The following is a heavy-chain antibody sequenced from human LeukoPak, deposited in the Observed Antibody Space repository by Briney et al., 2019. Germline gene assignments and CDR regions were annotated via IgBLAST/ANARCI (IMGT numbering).Heavy chain of an antibody. CDR2: ISSSSSYI. Sequence: GGSLRLSCAASGFTFSSYSMNWVRQAPGKGLEWVSSISSSSSYIYYADSVKGRFTISRDNAKNSLYLQMNSLRAEDTAVYYCARGYGANSYYYYGMDVWGQGTTVTVSS. J-gene: IGHJ6*02. D-gene: IGHD4-23*01. CDR1: GFTFSSYS. CDR3: ARGYGANSYYYYGMDV. V-gene: IGHV3-21*01.